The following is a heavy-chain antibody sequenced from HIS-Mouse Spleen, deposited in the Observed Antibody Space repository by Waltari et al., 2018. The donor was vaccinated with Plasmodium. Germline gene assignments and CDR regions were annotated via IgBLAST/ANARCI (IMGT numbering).Heavy chain of an antibody. CDR3: ARDRRLAFDY. D-gene: IGHD2-15*01. Sequence: QVQLVESGGGVVQPGRSLSLSCAASGFPFISYAMTGVRQAPGKGLEWVAVISYDGSNKYYADSVKGRFTISRDNSKNTLYLQMNSLRAEDTAVYYCARDRRLAFDYWGQGTLVTVSS. V-gene: IGHV3-30-3*01. CDR1: GFPFISYA. CDR2: ISYDGSNK. J-gene: IGHJ4*02.